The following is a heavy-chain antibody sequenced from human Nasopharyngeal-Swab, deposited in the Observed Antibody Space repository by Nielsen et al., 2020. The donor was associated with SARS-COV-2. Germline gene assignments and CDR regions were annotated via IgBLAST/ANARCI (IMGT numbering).Heavy chain of an antibody. V-gene: IGHV3-30*18. CDR1: GFTFSTYV. Sequence: GGSLRLSCAASGFTFSTYVMHWVRQAPGKGLEWVAIISYDGSNKYYADSVKGRFTISRDNSKNTLYLQMNSLRAEDTAVYYCAKDRKGRSTWLGWTGGYYFDYWGQGTLVTVSS. CDR2: ISYDGSNK. CDR3: AKDRKGRSTWLGWTGGYYFDY. J-gene: IGHJ4*02. D-gene: IGHD6-13*01.